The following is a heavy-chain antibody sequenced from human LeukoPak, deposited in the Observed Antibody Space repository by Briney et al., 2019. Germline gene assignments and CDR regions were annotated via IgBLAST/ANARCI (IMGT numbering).Heavy chain of an antibody. CDR2: IYPGDSKI. Sequence: GASLKISCQGFGYSFTSYWIGWVRQMPGKGMEWKGVIYPGDSKIRYNPSFQGQVTISVDKAISTAYLQWVSLKASDTAMYYCACRDLTSTWSFPWGQGTLVTVSS. V-gene: IGHV5-51*01. D-gene: IGHD6-13*01. J-gene: IGHJ5*02. CDR1: GYSFTSYW. CDR3: ACRDLTSTWSFP.